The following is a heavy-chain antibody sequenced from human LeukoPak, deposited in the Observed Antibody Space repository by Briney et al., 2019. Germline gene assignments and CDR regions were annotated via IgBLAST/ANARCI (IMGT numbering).Heavy chain of an antibody. CDR3: ARMISSGSYLAWFDP. V-gene: IGHV4-4*07. D-gene: IGHD1-26*01. Sequence: SETLSLTCTVSGCSISSYYLSWIRQPAGKGLDWIARIYTSGSTNYNPSLKSRVTMSVDTSKNQFSLKLSSVTAADTAVYYCARMISSGSYLAWFDPWGQGTLVTVSS. CDR1: GCSISSYY. CDR2: IYTSGST. J-gene: IGHJ5*02.